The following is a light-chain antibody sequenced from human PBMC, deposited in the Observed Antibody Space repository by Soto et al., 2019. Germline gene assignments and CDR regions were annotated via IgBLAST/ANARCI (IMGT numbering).Light chain of an antibody. CDR3: SSFTTSNTLV. Sequence: QSALTQPASVSGSPGQSITISCTGTSTDVGGYNYVSWYQQHPRKAPKLMIYEVSDRPSGVSDRFSGSKSGNTASLTISGLQAEDEADYYFSSFTTSNTLVFGTGTKLTVL. J-gene: IGLJ1*01. CDR1: STDVGGYNY. V-gene: IGLV2-14*01. CDR2: EVS.